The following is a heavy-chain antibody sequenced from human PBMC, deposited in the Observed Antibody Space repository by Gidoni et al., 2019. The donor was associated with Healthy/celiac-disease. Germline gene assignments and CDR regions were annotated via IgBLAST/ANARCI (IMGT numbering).Heavy chain of an antibody. V-gene: IGHV3-30*18. D-gene: IGHD6-13*01. Sequence: QVQLVESGGGVVQPGRSLRLSCAASGFTFSSYGMHWVRQSPGKGLEWVAVISYDGSNKYYADSVKGRFTISRDNSKNTLYLQMNSLRAEDTAVYYCAKDDLFSSNHSFDYWGQGTLVTVSS. CDR3: AKDDLFSSNHSFDY. CDR2: ISYDGSNK. J-gene: IGHJ4*02. CDR1: GFTFSSYG.